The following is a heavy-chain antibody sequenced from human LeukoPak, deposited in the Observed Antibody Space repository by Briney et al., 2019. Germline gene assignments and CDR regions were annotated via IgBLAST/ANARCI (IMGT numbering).Heavy chain of an antibody. CDR3: AREGAYYYGSGSYFDY. CDR2: INWNGGST. Sequence: GGSLRLXCAASGFTFDDYGMSWVRHAPGKGLEWVSGINWNGGSTGYADSVKGRFTISRDNAKNSLYLQMNSLRAEDTALYYCAREGAYYYGSGSYFDYWGQGTLVTVSS. D-gene: IGHD3-10*01. V-gene: IGHV3-20*04. J-gene: IGHJ4*02. CDR1: GFTFDDYG.